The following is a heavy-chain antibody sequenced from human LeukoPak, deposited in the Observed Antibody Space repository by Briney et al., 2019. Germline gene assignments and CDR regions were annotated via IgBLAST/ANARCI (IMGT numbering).Heavy chain of an antibody. CDR2: IYPGDSDT. Sequence: GESLQISCKGSGYSFTSYWIGWVRQMPGKGLEWMGIIYPGDSDTRYSPSFQGQVTISADKSITTAYLQWNSLKASDTAMYYCVRPRTDYDSSGYYYDYWGQGTLVTVSS. CDR1: GYSFTSYW. J-gene: IGHJ4*02. D-gene: IGHD3-22*01. V-gene: IGHV5-51*01. CDR3: VRPRTDYDSSGYYYDY.